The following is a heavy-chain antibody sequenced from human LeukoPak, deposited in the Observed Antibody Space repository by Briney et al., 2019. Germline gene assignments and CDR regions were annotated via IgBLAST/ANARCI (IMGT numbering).Heavy chain of an antibody. J-gene: IGHJ5*02. CDR1: GFTFSNYA. CDR2: VSGSGGST. CDR3: AKAPGSGHDIGNWFDP. V-gene: IGHV3-23*01. Sequence: GGSLRLSCAASGFTFSNYAMSWVRQAPGKGLEWVSAVSGSGGSTYYADSVKGRFSVSRDNSKNTLYMQMKSLRADDTAVYYCAKAPGSGHDIGNWFDPWGQGTLGIVSS. D-gene: IGHD5-12*01.